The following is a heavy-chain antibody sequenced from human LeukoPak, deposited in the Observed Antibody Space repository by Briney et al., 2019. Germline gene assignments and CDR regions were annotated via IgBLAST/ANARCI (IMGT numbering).Heavy chain of an antibody. D-gene: IGHD2-2*01. J-gene: IGHJ5*02. CDR3: AREGGYCSSTSCSAFDP. V-gene: IGHV1-18*01. CDR1: GYTFTSYG. CDR2: ISAYNGNT. Sequence: ASVKVSCKASGYTFTSYGISWVRQAPGQGLEWMGWISAYNGNTNYAQKLQGRVTMTTDTSTSTAYMELRSLRSDDTAMYYCAREGGYCSSTSCSAFDPWGQGTLVTVSS.